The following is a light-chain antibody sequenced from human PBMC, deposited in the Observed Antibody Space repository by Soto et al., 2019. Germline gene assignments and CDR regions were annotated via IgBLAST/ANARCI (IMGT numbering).Light chain of an antibody. CDR1: QSVSSN. CDR2: GAS. CDR3: QQYNNWTPRFT. V-gene: IGKV3-15*01. J-gene: IGKJ3*01. Sequence: EIVMTQSPATLSVSPGERATLSCRASQSVSSNLAWYQQKPGQAPRLLIYGASTRATGIPARFSGSGSVTEFILTFISLQSENFAVYYCQQYNNWTPRFTFGTGTKVDIK.